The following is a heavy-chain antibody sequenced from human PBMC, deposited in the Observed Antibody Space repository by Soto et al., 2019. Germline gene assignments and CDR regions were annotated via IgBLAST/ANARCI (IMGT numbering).Heavy chain of an antibody. D-gene: IGHD3-10*01. CDR2: ISSSSSYI. V-gene: IGHV3-21*01. Sequence: GGSLRLSCAASGFTFSSYSMNWVRQAPGKGLEWVSSISSSSSYIYYGDSVKGRFTISRDNAKNSLYLQMNSLRAEDTAVYYCARALGWFGELLPYYYYYMDVWGKGTTVTVSS. CDR1: GFTFSSYS. J-gene: IGHJ6*03. CDR3: ARALGWFGELLPYYYYYMDV.